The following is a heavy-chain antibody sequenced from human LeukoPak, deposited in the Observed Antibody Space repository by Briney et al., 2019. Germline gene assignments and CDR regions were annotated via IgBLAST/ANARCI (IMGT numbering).Heavy chain of an antibody. Sequence: GGSLRLSCAASGFSFSSFGMHWVRQAPGEGLEWVAYIGYSGTNTHYADSVKGRFTISRDNSKNTVHLQMNSLRAADTALYSCARDLTGKYYIAYWGQGTPVTVSS. V-gene: IGHV3-30*02. CDR2: IGYSGTNT. J-gene: IGHJ4*02. CDR3: ARDLTGKYYIAY. D-gene: IGHD2-8*02. CDR1: GFSFSSFG.